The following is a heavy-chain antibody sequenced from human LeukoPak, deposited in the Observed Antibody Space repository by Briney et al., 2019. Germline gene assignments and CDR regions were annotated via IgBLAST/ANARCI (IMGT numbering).Heavy chain of an antibody. CDR3: ARSSIKSFDY. J-gene: IGHJ4*02. CDR2: TYYRSQWHY. CDR1: RDSVSSNSVA. Sequence: SQTLSFTCAISRDSVSSNSVAWNWIRQTPSRGLEWLGRTYYRSQWHYDYAVSVKSRIIINPDTSKNQFSLHLNSVTPEDTAVYYCARSSIKSFDYWGQGTLVTVSS. V-gene: IGHV6-1*01.